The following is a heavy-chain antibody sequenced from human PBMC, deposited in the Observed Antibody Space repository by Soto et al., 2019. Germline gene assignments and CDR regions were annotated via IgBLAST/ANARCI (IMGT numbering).Heavy chain of an antibody. CDR1: GFTFSSYA. V-gene: IGHV3-23*01. CDR3: AKSDPSGSFNDY. Sequence: LRLSCAASGFTFSSYAMGWVRRAPGKGLEWVSTISGSGGSTYYADSVKGRFTISRDSSKNTLYLQMNSLRAEDTAVYYCAKSDPSGSFNDYWGQGTLVTVSS. D-gene: IGHD6-25*01. CDR2: ISGSGGST. J-gene: IGHJ4*02.